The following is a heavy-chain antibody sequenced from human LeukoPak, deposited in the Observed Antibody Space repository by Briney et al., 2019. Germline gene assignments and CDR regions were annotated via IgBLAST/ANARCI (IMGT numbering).Heavy chain of an antibody. CDR2: IYSGGST. Sequence: PGGSLRLSCPAPGFPVTSNYMSWARQAPGKGLGWVSVIYSGGSTYYADSVKGRFTISRDNSKNTLYLQMNSLRAEDTAVYYCTSAAPDYWGQGTLVTVSS. CDR3: TSAAPDY. V-gene: IGHV3-53*01. CDR1: GFPVTSNY. D-gene: IGHD2-2*01. J-gene: IGHJ4*02.